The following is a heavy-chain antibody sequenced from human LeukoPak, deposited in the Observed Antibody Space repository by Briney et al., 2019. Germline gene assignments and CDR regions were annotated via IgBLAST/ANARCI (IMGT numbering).Heavy chain of an antibody. D-gene: IGHD1-1*01. J-gene: IGHJ5*02. CDR3: AKGAYDNWNWFDP. Sequence: GGSLRLSCAASGFTFSSYGMHWVRQAPGKGLEWVAVISYDGSNKYYADSVKGRFTISRDNSKNTLYLQMNSLRAEDTAVYYCAKGAYDNWNWFDPWGQGTLVTVSS. CDR1: GFTFSSYG. V-gene: IGHV3-30*18. CDR2: ISYDGSNK.